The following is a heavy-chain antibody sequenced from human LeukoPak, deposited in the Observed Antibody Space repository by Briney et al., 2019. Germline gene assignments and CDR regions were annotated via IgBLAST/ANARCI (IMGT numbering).Heavy chain of an antibody. J-gene: IGHJ4*02. V-gene: IGHV4-38-2*02. CDR1: GYSISNSYY. CDR2: IYHSGNT. D-gene: IGHD4-17*01. CDR3: ARAGYGDSDFDY. Sequence: PSETLSLTCTVSGYSISNSYYWGWIRPPPGKGLEWIGSIYHSGNTYYNPSLKSRVTISVDTSKNQFSLKLSSVTAADTAMYYCARAGYGDSDFDYWGQGTLVTVSS.